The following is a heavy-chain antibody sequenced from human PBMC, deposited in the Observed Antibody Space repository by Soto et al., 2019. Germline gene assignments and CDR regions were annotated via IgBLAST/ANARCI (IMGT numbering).Heavy chain of an antibody. J-gene: IGHJ6*02. D-gene: IGHD6-13*01. Sequence: SVKVSCRASGFTFTRFAVQWVRPARGSRLEWIGWIVVGGGNTNYAHKFQERVTITRDMYTSTAYMELSSLRYEDKAVYSFAGDRGPGGFRAAAAGYYYRDMYVCGQGSTVAVSS. V-gene: IGHV1-58*01. CDR2: IVVGGGNT. CDR1: GFTFTRFA. CDR3: AGDRGPGGFRAAAAGYYYRDMYV.